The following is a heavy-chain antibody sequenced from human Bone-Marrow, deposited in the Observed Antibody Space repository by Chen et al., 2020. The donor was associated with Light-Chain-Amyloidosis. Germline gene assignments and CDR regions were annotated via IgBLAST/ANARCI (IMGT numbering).Heavy chain of an antibody. D-gene: IGHD3-9*01. CDR3: ARVHYEVLTGSPQGFQE. Sequence: QVQLVQSAAEVKKPGSAVKVSCKSLGGASSSYAISWVRQAPGQGLEWMGSISPIYRTSTYAQRFQGRVAITTSESATTAYMELRSLRSDDTALYYCARVHYEVLTGSPQGFQEWGQGTQVTVSS. V-gene: IGHV1-69*05. CDR2: ISPIYRTS. J-gene: IGHJ1*01. CDR1: GGASSSYA.